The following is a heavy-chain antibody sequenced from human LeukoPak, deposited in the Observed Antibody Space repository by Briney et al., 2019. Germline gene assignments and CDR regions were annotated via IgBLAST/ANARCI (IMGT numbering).Heavy chain of an antibody. V-gene: IGHV1-2*02. CDR1: RYTFTDFY. CDR3: ASQPYYFDSSGYYDY. J-gene: IGHJ4*02. Sequence: VASVKVSCKASRYTFTDFYMHWVRQAPGQGLEWMGWIDPNSGGTNSAQKFQGRVTMTRDTSISTTYMELSRLRSDDTAVYYCASQPYYFDSSGYYDYWGQGTLVTVSS. D-gene: IGHD3-22*01. CDR2: IDPNSGGT.